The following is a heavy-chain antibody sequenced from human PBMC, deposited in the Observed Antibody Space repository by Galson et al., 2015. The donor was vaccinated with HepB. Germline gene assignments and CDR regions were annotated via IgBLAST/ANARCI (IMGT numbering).Heavy chain of an antibody. CDR1: GFTVSFNY. CDR3: ASTRSSWYPYLDY. J-gene: IGHJ4*02. V-gene: IGHV3-66*02. CDR2: IYSGGRA. D-gene: IGHD6-13*01. Sequence: SLRLSCAASGFTVSFNYMSWVRQAPGKGLEWVSVIYSGGRAYYADSVKGRFTISRDNSKNTLYIQMNSLRAEDTAVYYCASTRSSWYPYLDYWGQGTLVTVSS.